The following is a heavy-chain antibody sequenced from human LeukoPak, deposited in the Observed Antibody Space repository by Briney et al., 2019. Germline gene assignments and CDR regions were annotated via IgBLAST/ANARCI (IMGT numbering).Heavy chain of an antibody. J-gene: IGHJ4*02. CDR1: GFTFSDYR. D-gene: IGHD3-10*01. Sequence: GGSLRLSCAASGFTFSDYRMNWVHQAPGKGLEWVSSISSSSSYIYYADSVKGRFTISRDNAKNSLYLQMNSLRAEDTAVYYCARVPLYYNGSGSTFYFDYWGQGTLVTVSS. V-gene: IGHV3-21*01. CDR3: ARVPLYYNGSGSTFYFDY. CDR2: ISSSSSYI.